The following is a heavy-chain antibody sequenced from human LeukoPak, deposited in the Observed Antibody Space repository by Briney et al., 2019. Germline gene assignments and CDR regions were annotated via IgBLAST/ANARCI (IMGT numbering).Heavy chain of an antibody. CDR2: IIPIFGTA. CDR1: GATFSSYA. CDR3: AGDNRGRYSYGE. Sequence: SVKLSCKASGATFSSYAISCVRQAPGQGLEWRGGIIPIFGTANYAQKFQGRVTITADDSTSTAYMELSSLRSEDTAVYYCAGDNRGRYSYGEWGQGTLVTVSS. J-gene: IGHJ4*02. V-gene: IGHV1-69*13. D-gene: IGHD5-18*01.